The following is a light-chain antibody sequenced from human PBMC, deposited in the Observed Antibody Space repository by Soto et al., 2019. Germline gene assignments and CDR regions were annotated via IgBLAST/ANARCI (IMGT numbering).Light chain of an antibody. V-gene: IGLV2-11*01. CDR2: DVS. J-gene: IGLJ2*01. Sequence: QSVLTQPRSVSGSPGQSVTISCTGTSSDVGGYKYVSWYQQHPGKVPNLIIYDVSERPSGVPDRFSGSKSGNTASLSISGLQAEDEADYYCCSYAGRYTVLFGGGTKLTVL. CDR1: SSDVGGYKY. CDR3: CSYAGRYTVL.